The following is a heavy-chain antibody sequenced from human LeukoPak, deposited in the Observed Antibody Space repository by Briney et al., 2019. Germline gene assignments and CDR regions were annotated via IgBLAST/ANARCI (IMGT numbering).Heavy chain of an antibody. D-gene: IGHD2-2*03. V-gene: IGHV4-39*01. CDR2: IYYSGST. Sequence: SETLSLTCTVSGGSISSSSYYWGWIRQPPGKGLEWIGSIYYSGSTYYNPSLKSRVTISVDTSKNQFSLKLSSVTAADTAVYYCARHGYCSSTSCYGGWFDPWGQGTLVTVPS. J-gene: IGHJ5*02. CDR3: ARHGYCSSTSCYGGWFDP. CDR1: GGSISSSSYY.